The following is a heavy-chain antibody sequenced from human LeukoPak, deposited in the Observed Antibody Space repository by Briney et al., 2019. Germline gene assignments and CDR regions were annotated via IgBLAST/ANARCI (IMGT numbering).Heavy chain of an antibody. CDR3: ARDYADYLGYFFFDY. CDR1: GFTFNNYA. D-gene: IGHD4-17*01. J-gene: IGHJ4*02. V-gene: IGHV3-23*01. Sequence: GGSLRLSCAASGFTFNNYAMNRVRQAPGKGLEWVSSISGGGETTYYADSAKGRFTISRDNSQNTLYLQMNSLRAEDTAVYYCARDYADYLGYFFFDYWGQGTLVTVSS. CDR2: ISGGGETT.